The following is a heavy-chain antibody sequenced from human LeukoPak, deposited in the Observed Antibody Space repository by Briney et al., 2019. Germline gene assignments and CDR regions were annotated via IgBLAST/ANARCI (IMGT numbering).Heavy chain of an antibody. Sequence: SETLSLTCTVSGGSISSGSYFWSWIRQHPGKGLEWIGSISSSGSTLYSPSLKRRVTISVDTSKNQFSLNLSSVTAADTAVYYCARADNLNAFDYWGQGTRVTVSS. D-gene: IGHD1-1*01. V-gene: IGHV4-31*03. CDR1: GGSISSGSYF. CDR3: ARADNLNAFDY. J-gene: IGHJ4*02. CDR2: ISSSGST.